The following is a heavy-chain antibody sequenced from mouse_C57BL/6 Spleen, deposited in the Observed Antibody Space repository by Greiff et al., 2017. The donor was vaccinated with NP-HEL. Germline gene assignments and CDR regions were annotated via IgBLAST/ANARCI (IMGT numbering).Heavy chain of an antibody. CDR1: GFTFSDYY. V-gene: IGHV5-16*01. J-gene: IGHJ4*01. D-gene: IGHD1-1*02. Sequence: EVQVVESEGGLVQPGSSMKLSCTASGFTFSDYYMAWVRQVPEKGLEWVANINYDGSSTYYLDSLKSRFIISRDNAKNILYLQMSSLKSEDTATYYCARGGYGHYYAMDYWGQGTSVTVSS. CDR3: ARGGYGHYYAMDY. CDR2: INYDGSST.